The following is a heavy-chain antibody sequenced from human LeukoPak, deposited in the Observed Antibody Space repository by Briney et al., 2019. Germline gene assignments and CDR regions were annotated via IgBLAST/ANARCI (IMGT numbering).Heavy chain of an antibody. CDR1: GGSISSYY. CDR3: ARGQKQFDC. J-gene: IGHJ4*02. Sequence: SETLSLTCTVSGGSISSYYWSWIRQPPGKGLEWIGYIYYSGSTNYNPSLKSRVTISVDTSKSQFSLRLTSVTAADTAVYYCARGQKQFDCWGQGTLVTVSS. CDR2: IYYSGST. D-gene: IGHD6-13*01. V-gene: IGHV4-59*01.